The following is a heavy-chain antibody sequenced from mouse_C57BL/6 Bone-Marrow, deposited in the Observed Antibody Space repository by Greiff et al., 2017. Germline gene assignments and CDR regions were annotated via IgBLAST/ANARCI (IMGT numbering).Heavy chain of an antibody. J-gene: IGHJ2*01. CDR3: TGIYYGNYDFDY. CDR1: GYTFTSYW. D-gene: IGHD2-1*01. V-gene: IGHV1-5*01. CDR2: IYPGNSDT. Sequence: EVQLQQSGTVLARPGASVKMSCKTSGYTFTSYWMHWVKQRPGQGLEWIGAIYPGNSDTSYNQKFKGKAKLTAVTSASTAYMELSSLTNEDSAVYYCTGIYYGNYDFDYWGQGTTLTVSS.